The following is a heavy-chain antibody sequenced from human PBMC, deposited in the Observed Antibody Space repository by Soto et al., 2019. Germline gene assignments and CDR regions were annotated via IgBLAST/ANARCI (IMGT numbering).Heavy chain of an antibody. Sequence: GESLKISCKGSGYSFTSYWIGWVRQMPGKGLEWMGIIYPGDSDTRYSPSFQGQVTISADKSISTAYLQWSSLKASDTAMYYCARSDSSSFAPPVVDYWGQGTLVTVSS. J-gene: IGHJ4*02. V-gene: IGHV5-51*01. CDR1: GYSFTSYW. D-gene: IGHD6-6*01. CDR3: ARSDSSSFAPPVVDY. CDR2: IYPGDSDT.